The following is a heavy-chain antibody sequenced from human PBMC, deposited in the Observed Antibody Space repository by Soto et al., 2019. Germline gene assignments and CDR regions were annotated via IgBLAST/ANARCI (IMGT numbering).Heavy chain of an antibody. D-gene: IGHD6-6*01. CDR3: ARGRRSIAARPRGNWFDP. J-gene: IGHJ5*02. CDR2: INHSGST. V-gene: IGHV4-34*01. CDR1: GGSFSGYY. Sequence: QVQLQQWGAGRLKPSETLTLTCAVYGGSFSGYYLSWIRQPPGKGLEWIGEINHSGSTNYNPSLKSRVTISVDTSKNQFSLKLSSVTAADTAVYYCARGRRSIAARPRGNWFDPWGQGTLVTVSS.